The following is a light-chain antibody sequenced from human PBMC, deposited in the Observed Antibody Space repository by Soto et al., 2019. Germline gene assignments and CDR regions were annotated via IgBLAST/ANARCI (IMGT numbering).Light chain of an antibody. CDR3: QQRTDGIT. J-gene: IGKJ5*01. CDR1: QTIGRNY. V-gene: IGKV3D-20*02. Sequence: EIVLTQSPGPPSFSPGETAPLSCRASQTIGRNYLAWYQQKPGQAPRLLIYGASNRATGIPDRFSGSGSGTDYTLTISSLEPEDFAVYFCQQRTDGITFGQGTRLEIK. CDR2: GAS.